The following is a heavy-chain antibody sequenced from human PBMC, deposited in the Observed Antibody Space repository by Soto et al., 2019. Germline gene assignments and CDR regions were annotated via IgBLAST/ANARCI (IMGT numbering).Heavy chain of an antibody. CDR3: RSGHCFGY. CDR2: IKEDGSEK. CDR1: GFSLSTRW. V-gene: IGHV3-7*01. D-gene: IGHD1-26*01. Sequence: PGGSLRLSCAASGFSLSTRWMNWVRQAPGKGPEWVARIKEDGSEKYYVDSVKGRFTISRDNAKNSLYLQMDSLRAEDTAVYYCRSGHCFGYWGQGTLVTVSS. J-gene: IGHJ4*02.